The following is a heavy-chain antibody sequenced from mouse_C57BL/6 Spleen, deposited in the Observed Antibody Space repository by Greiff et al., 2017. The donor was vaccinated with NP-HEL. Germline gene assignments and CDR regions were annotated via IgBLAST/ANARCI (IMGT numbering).Heavy chain of an antibody. CDR1: GYTFTSYW. CDR2: LDPSDSYT. CDR3: ARDGNYGSSHWYFDV. J-gene: IGHJ1*03. Sequence: VQLQQPGAELVRPGTSVKLSCKASGYTFTSYWMHWVKQRPGQGLEWIGVLDPSDSYTNYNKKFKGKATLTVATSSSTAYMQLSSLTSEDSAVYYCARDGNYGSSHWYFDVWGTGTTVTVSS. V-gene: IGHV1-59*01. D-gene: IGHD1-1*01.